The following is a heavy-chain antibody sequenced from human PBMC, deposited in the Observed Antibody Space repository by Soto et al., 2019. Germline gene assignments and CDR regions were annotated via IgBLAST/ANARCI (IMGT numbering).Heavy chain of an antibody. Sequence: SETLSLTCTVSGGSISSGGYYWSWIRQHPGKGLEWIGYIYYSGSTYYNPSLKSRVTISVDTSKNQFSLKLSSVTAADTAVYYCARGDYGDDLDYWGQGTLVTVSS. V-gene: IGHV4-31*03. CDR1: GGSISSGGYY. J-gene: IGHJ4*02. CDR2: IYYSGST. CDR3: ARGDYGDDLDY. D-gene: IGHD4-17*01.